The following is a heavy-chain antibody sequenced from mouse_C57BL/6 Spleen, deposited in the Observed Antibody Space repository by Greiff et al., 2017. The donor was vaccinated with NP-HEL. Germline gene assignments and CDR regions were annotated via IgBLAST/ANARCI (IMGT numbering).Heavy chain of an antibody. J-gene: IGHJ1*03. V-gene: IGHV1-82*01. D-gene: IGHD2-13*01. CDR3: ARSGTTERYFDV. CDR1: GYAFSSSW. Sequence: VKLVESGPELVKPGASVKISCKASGYAFSSSWMNWVKQRPGKGLEWIGRIYPGDGDANYNGKFKGKATLTADKSSSTAYMQLSSRTAEDSAVYFCARSGTTERYFDVWGTGTTVTVSS. CDR2: IYPGDGDA.